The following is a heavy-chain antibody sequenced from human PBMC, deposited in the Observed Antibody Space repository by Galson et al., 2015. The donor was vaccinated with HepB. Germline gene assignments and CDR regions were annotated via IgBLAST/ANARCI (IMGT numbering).Heavy chain of an antibody. V-gene: IGHV3-53*04. CDR3: ARMRANALDY. J-gene: IGHJ4*02. Sequence: SLRLSCAASGLTVSSNYIGWVRQAPGKGLEWVAIIYSGGSTYYTDSVKGRFTISRHTSSNTLYRQMNSMRVEETAVYYCARMRANALDYWGQGTLVTVSS. CDR2: IYSGGST. CDR1: GLTVSSNY.